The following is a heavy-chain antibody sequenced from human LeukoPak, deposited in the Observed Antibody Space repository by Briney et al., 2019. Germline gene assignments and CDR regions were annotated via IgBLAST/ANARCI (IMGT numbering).Heavy chain of an antibody. CDR2: ISHSGST. D-gene: IGHD3-22*01. J-gene: IGHJ4*02. CDR1: GGSFSGYY. CDR3: ARGLNDSSGYYRTRFDY. Sequence: PSETLSLTCAVYGGSFSGYYWSWIRQPPGKGLEWIGEISHSGSTNYNPSLKSRVTISVDTSKNQFSLKLSSVTAADTAVYYCARGLNDSSGYYRTRFDYWGQGTLVTVSS. V-gene: IGHV4-34*01.